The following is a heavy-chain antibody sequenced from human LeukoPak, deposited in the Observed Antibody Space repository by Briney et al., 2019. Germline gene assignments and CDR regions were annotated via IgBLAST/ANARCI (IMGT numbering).Heavy chain of an antibody. Sequence: ASVKVSCKASGYTFTGYYMHWVRQAPGQGLEWMGWINPNSGGTNYAQKFQGRVTMTRDTSISTAYMELSRLRSDDTAVYYCAREYYYDSSGYEYNWFDPWGQGTLATVSS. V-gene: IGHV1-2*02. CDR1: GYTFTGYY. CDR3: AREYYYDSSGYEYNWFDP. J-gene: IGHJ5*02. D-gene: IGHD3-22*01. CDR2: INPNSGGT.